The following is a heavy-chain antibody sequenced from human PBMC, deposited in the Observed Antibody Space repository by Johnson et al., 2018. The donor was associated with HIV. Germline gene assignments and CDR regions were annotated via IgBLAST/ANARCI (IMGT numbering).Heavy chain of an antibody. J-gene: IGHJ3*02. CDR2: IGTAGDT. Sequence: VQLVESGGGLVQPGGSLRLSCAASRFIFNDCDMHWVRQVTGKGLEWVSGIGTAGDTYYPGSVKGRFTISRENAKNSLYLQMNNLRAGDTAVYYCATSISTPPGAFDIWGQGTMVTVSS. V-gene: IGHV3-13*01. CDR3: ATSISTPPGAFDI. D-gene: IGHD6-6*01. CDR1: RFIFNDCD.